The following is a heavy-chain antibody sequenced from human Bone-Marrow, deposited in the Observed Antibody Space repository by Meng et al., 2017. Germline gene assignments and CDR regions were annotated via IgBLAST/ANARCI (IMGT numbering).Heavy chain of an antibody. CDR3: ARDFVGYSYFDY. D-gene: IGHD5-18*01. CDR2: ISSSSYI. CDR1: GFTFSNAW. J-gene: IGHJ4*02. Sequence: GESLKISCAASGFTFSNAWMTWVRQAPGKGLEWVSSISSSSYIYYADSVKGRFTISRDNAKNSLYLQMNSLRAEDTAVYYCARDFVGYSYFDYWGQGTLVTVSS. V-gene: IGHV3-69-1*01.